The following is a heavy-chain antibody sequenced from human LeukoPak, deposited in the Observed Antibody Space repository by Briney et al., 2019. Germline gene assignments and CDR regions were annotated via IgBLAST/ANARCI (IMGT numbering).Heavy chain of an antibody. CDR2: INSNSGYI. Sequence: PGGSLRLSCAASGFTFSSYSMNWVRQAPGKGLEWVSSINSNSGYIYYADSVKGRFTISRDNAKNSLYLQMNSLRADDTAIYYCARLSHYYDSGSYSWYFDYWGQGALVTVSS. CDR1: GFTFSSYS. V-gene: IGHV3-21*01. CDR3: ARLSHYYDSGSYSWYFDY. D-gene: IGHD3-10*01. J-gene: IGHJ4*02.